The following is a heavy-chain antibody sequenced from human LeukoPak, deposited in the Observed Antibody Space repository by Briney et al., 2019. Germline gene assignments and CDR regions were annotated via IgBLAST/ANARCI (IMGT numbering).Heavy chain of an antibody. CDR3: ARGVTSLYFDY. V-gene: IGHV4-30-2*01. CDR2: IYHSGST. CDR1: GGSISSGGYS. J-gene: IGHJ4*02. Sequence: SETLSRTCAVSGGSISSGGYSWSWIRQPPGKGLEWIGYIYHSGSTYYNPSLKSRVTISVDRSKNQLSLNLSSVTAADTAVYYCARGVTSLYFDYWGQGTLVTVSS. D-gene: IGHD3-16*02.